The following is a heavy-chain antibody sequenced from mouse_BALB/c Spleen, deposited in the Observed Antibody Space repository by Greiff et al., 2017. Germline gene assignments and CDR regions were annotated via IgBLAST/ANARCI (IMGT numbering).Heavy chain of an antibody. D-gene: IGHD2-4*01. CDR3: TRTGITYYFDY. J-gene: IGHJ2*01. V-gene: IGHV1-69*02. Sequence: VKLQQPGAELVRPGASVKLSCKASGYTFTSYWINWVKQRPGQGLEWIGNIYPSDSYTNYNQKFKDKATLTVDKSSSTAYMQLSSPTSEDSAVYYCTRTGITYYFDYWGQGTTLTVSS. CDR2: IYPSDSYT. CDR1: GYTFTSYW.